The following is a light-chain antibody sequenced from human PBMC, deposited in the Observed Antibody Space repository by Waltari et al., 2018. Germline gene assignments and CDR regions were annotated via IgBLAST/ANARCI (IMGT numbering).Light chain of an antibody. CDR1: PTVLYSSDNNNY. V-gene: IGKV4-1*01. Sequence: DIVLTPSPDSLAVSLGERATINCKFSPTVLYSSDNNNYLAWYQQKLGQPPKLLIYWASTRAAGVPDRFSGSGSGTDFTLTISGRRAEDVAVYYCQQYYDTPRTFGQGTRVEIK. CDR3: QQYYDTPRT. CDR2: WAS. J-gene: IGKJ1*01.